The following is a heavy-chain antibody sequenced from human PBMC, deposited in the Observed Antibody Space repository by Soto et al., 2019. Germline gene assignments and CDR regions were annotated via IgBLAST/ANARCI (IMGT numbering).Heavy chain of an antibody. CDR1: GYRFVTFW. D-gene: IGHD2-15*01. CDR2: FDPADSYA. V-gene: IGHV5-10-1*01. CDR3: AKNVEDFYFGLHA. J-gene: IGHJ6*02. Sequence: GESLKISCRGSGYRFVTFWITWVRQMPGKGLERMGRFDPADSYARYSPSFEGHVTMSVDRAINTAYLQSSSLKASDSAIYYWAKNVEDFYFGLHAWGQGTSVTVSS.